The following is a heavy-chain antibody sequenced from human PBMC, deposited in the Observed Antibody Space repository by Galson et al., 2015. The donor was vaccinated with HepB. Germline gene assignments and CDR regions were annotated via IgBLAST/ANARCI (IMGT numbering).Heavy chain of an antibody. CDR2: IGTSGDM. Sequence: SLRLSCAGSGFSFSDYDMFWVRQGTGRGLEWVASIGTSGDMNYATHVKGRFTITSEDASGSVYLQMNNLSAGDTAVYFWTRGGGHSYPDAFDVWGHGAMVTVSS. CDR1: GFSFSDYD. J-gene: IGHJ3*01. D-gene: IGHD3-16*01. CDR3: TRGGGHSYPDAFDV. V-gene: IGHV3-13*01.